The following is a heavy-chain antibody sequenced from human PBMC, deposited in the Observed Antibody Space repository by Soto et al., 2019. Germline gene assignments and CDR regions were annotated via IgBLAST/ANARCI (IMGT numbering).Heavy chain of an antibody. CDR3: AKVAAAGAFDI. D-gene: IGHD6-13*01. V-gene: IGHV3-30*18. Sequence: GGPLRLSCAASGSTFSSYGMHWVRQAPGKGLEWVAVISYDGSNKYYADSVKGRFTISRDNSKNTLYLQMNSLRAEDTAVYYCAKVAAAGAFDIWGQGTMVTVSS. J-gene: IGHJ3*02. CDR2: ISYDGSNK. CDR1: GSTFSSYG.